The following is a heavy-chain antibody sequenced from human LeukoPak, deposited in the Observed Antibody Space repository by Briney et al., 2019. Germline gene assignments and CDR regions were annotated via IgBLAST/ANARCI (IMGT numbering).Heavy chain of an antibody. D-gene: IGHD6-19*01. CDR1: DGSISSSSYY. J-gene: IGHJ2*01. CDR2: IYYSGST. CDR3: ARPLRPWSSSGCLGL. Sequence: SETLSLTCTVSDGSISSSSYYWGWIRQPPGKGLEWIGSIYYSGSTYYSPSLKSRVAISVDTSKNQFSLKLSSVTAADTAVYYCARPLRPWSSSGCLGLWGRGTLVTVSS. V-gene: IGHV4-39*01.